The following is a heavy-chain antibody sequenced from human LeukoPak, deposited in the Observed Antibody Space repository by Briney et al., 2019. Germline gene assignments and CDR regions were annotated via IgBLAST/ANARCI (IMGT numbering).Heavy chain of an antibody. D-gene: IGHD7-27*01. J-gene: IGHJ4*02. CDR1: GYTFISYG. CDR2: VSAYNGDT. Sequence: ASVKVSCKASGYTFISYGISWVRQAPGQGLEWMGWVSAYNGDTDFSQKLQGRVSMTTDTSTSTAYMEPSSLRSEDTAVYYCARDSELGIGDYWGQGTLVTVSS. CDR3: ARDSELGIGDY. V-gene: IGHV1-18*01.